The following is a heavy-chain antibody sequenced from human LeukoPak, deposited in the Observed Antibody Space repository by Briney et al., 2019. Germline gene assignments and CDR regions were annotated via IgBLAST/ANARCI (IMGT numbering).Heavy chain of an antibody. V-gene: IGHV3-64*01. J-gene: IGHJ4*02. CDR3: ARDPRSGYDYGYSYFDY. D-gene: IGHD5-12*01. CDR1: GFTFSSYA. Sequence: GWALRLSGAASGFTFSSYAMHWVRQAPGKGLEYVSAISSNGGSTYYANSVKGRFTISRDNSKNTLYLQMGSLRAEDMAVYYCARDPRSGYDYGYSYFDYWGQGTLVTVSS. CDR2: ISSNGGST.